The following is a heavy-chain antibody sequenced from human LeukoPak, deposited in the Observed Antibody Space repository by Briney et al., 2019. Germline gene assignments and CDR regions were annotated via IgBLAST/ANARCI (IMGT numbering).Heavy chain of an antibody. CDR2: ISAYNGNT. V-gene: IGHV1-18*01. D-gene: IGHD5-18*01. CDR1: GYTFTSYG. Sequence: ASVKVSCKASGYTFTSYGISWVRQAPGQGLEWMGWISAYNGNTNYAQKLQGRVTMTTDTSTSTAYMELRSLRSDDTAVYYCARDRLWWRQLWLGGSFDYWGQGTLVTVSS. CDR3: ARDRLWWRQLWLGGSFDY. J-gene: IGHJ4*02.